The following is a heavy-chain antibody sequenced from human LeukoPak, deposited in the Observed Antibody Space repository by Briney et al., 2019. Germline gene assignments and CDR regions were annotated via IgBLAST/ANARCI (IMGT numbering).Heavy chain of an antibody. CDR3: AKDPGPIDYYYYGMDV. J-gene: IGHJ6*02. CDR1: GFTFSSYS. D-gene: IGHD2-15*01. Sequence: PGGSLRLSCAASGFTFSSYSMNWVRQAPGKGLEWVSSISASSSYMYYADSVKGRFTISRDNAKNSLYLQMNSLRAEDTAVYYCAKDPGPIDYYYYGMDVWGQGTTVTVSS. V-gene: IGHV3-21*04. CDR2: ISASSSYM.